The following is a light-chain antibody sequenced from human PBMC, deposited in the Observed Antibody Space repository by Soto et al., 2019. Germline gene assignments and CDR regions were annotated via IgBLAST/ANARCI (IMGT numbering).Light chain of an antibody. CDR3: QQRSNWPHT. CDR2: DAS. CDR1: QSVSSY. J-gene: IGKJ2*01. V-gene: IGKV3-11*01. Sequence: EIVLTQSPATLSLSPGERDTLSCRASQSVSSYLAWYQHKPGQAPRLLIYDASNRATGIPARFSGSGSGTDFTLTISSLEPEDFAVYYCQQRSNWPHTLGPGTKRAIK.